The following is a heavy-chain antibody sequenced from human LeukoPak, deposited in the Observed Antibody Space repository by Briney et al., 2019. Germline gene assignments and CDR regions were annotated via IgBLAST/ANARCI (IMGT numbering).Heavy chain of an antibody. J-gene: IGHJ5*02. CDR1: GGSISSGSYY. V-gene: IGHV4-61*02. Sequence: SQTLSLTCTVSGGSISSGSYYWSWIRQPAGKGLEWIGRIYTSGSTNYNPSLKSRVTISVDTSENQFSLKLSSVTAADTAVYYCARAIVVTNWFDPWGQGTLVTVSS. CDR2: IYTSGST. D-gene: IGHD5-12*01. CDR3: ARAIVVTNWFDP.